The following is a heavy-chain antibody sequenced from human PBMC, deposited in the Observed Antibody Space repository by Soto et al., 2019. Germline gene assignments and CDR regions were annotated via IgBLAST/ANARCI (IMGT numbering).Heavy chain of an antibody. J-gene: IGHJ5*02. CDR1: GDTFGRFT. D-gene: IGHD4-4*01. CDR2: IKPISDIT. CDR3: ARDPSTINKLIGVWFDP. V-gene: IGHV1-69*13. Sequence: SVKVSCKASGDTFGRFTINWVRQAPGQGLEWMGGIKPISDITNYAQRFQGRVTFTADASTSTVYLELSSLRSEDTAMYYCARDPSTINKLIGVWFDPWGQGTLVTGSS.